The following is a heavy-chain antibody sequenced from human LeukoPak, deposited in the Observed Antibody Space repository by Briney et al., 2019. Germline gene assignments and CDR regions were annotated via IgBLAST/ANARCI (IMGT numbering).Heavy chain of an antibody. Sequence: SETLSLTCTVSGGSISSYFWSWIRQPPGKGLEWIGYIYTSGSTNYNPSLKSRVTISVDTSKNQFSLKLSSVTAADTAVYYCARGDQPAGYFDYWGQGTLVTVSS. V-gene: IGHV4-4*09. D-gene: IGHD6-19*01. CDR2: IYTSGST. CDR1: GGSISSYF. J-gene: IGHJ4*02. CDR3: ARGDQPAGYFDY.